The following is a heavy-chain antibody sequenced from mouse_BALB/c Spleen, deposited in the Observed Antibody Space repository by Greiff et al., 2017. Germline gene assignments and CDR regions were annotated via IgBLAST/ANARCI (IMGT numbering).Heavy chain of an antibody. CDR3: ARKPLLRAPYWYFDV. V-gene: IGHV3-2*02. J-gene: IGHJ1*01. D-gene: IGHD1-1*01. Sequence: EVKLMESGPGLVKPSQSLSLTCTVTGYSITSDYAWNWIRQFPGNKLEWMGYISYSGSTSYNPSLKSRISITRDTSKNQFFLQLNSVTTEDTATYYCARKPLLRAPYWYFDVWGAGTTVTVSS. CDR1: GYSITSDYA. CDR2: ISYSGST.